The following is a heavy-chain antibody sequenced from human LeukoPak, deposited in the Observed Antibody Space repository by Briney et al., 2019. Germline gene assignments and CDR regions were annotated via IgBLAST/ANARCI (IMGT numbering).Heavy chain of an antibody. J-gene: IGHJ3*02. CDR2: IWYDGSNK. CDR1: GFTFSSYG. Sequence: GGSLRLSCAASGFTFSSYGMHWVRQAPGKGPEWVAVIWYDGSNKYYADSVKGRFTISRDNSKNTLYLQMNSLRAEDTAVYYCAREGYGSGSYYNKAFDIWGQGTMVTVSS. V-gene: IGHV3-33*01. CDR3: AREGYGSGSYYNKAFDI. D-gene: IGHD3-10*01.